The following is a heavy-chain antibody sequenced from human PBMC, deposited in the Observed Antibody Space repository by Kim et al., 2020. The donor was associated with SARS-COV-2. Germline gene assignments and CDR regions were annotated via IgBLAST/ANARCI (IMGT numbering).Heavy chain of an antibody. J-gene: IGHJ4*02. Sequence: SETLSLTCTVSGGSISSGGYYWSWIRQHPGKGLEWIGYIYYSGSTYYNPSLKSRVTISVDTSKNQFSLKLSSVTAADTAVYYCARVYYYDSLLYYFDYWGQGTLVTVSS. CDR1: GGSISSGGYY. V-gene: IGHV4-31*03. CDR3: ARVYYYDSLLYYFDY. D-gene: IGHD3-22*01. CDR2: IYYSGST.